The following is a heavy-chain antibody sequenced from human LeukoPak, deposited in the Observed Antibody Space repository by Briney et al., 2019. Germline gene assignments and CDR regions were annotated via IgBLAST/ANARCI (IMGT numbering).Heavy chain of an antibody. J-gene: IGHJ6*03. D-gene: IGHD3-22*01. CDR2: IYNYGST. CDR3: ARLKFYDSTGYSPGYYMDV. CDR1: GASITSYY. Sequence: SETLSLTCTVSGASITSYYWTWIRQSPEKGLEWIGYIYNYGSTKYEPSLKSRVSISDDTAKNQFSLNVKSVTAADTAVYYCARLKFYDSTGYSPGYYMDVWGKGTAVTVSS. V-gene: IGHV4-59*01.